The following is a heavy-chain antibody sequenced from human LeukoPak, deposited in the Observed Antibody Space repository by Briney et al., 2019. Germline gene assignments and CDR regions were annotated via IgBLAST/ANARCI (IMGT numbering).Heavy chain of an antibody. V-gene: IGHV3-66*01. CDR3: ARDGSYDSSGYYPDGSAFDI. Sequence: GGSLRLSCAASGFTVSSNYMSWVRPAPGKGLEWVSVIYSGGSTYYADSVKGRFTISRDNSKNTLYLQMNSLRAEDTAVYYCARDGSYDSSGYYPDGSAFDIWGQGTMVTVSS. CDR2: IYSGGST. J-gene: IGHJ3*02. D-gene: IGHD3-22*01. CDR1: GFTVSSNY.